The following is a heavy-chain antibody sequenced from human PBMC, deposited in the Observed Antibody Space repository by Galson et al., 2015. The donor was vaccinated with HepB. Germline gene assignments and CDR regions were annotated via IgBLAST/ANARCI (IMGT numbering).Heavy chain of an antibody. CDR1: GFTFSSYD. V-gene: IGHV3-13*05. J-gene: IGHJ2*01. CDR2: IGTAGDP. Sequence: SLRLSCAASGFTFSSYDMHWVRQATGKGLEWVSAIGTAGDPYYPGSVKGRSTISRENAKNSLYLQMNSLRAGDTAVYYCARGDSSSWYRPNWYFDLWGRGTLVTVSS. CDR3: ARGDSSSWYRPNWYFDL. D-gene: IGHD6-13*01.